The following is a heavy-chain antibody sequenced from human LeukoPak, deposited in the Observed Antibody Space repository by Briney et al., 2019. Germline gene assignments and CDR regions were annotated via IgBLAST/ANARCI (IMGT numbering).Heavy chain of an antibody. V-gene: IGHV1-18*01. D-gene: IGHD1-26*01. CDR3: ARDVVEVGATGTYYFDY. Sequence: ASVKVSCKASGYTFTSYGISWVRQDPGQGLEWMGWISAYNGNTNYAQKLQGRVTMTTDTSTSTAYMELRSLRSDDTAVYYCARDVVEVGATGTYYFDYWGQGTLVTVSS. CDR1: GYTFTSYG. J-gene: IGHJ4*02. CDR2: ISAYNGNT.